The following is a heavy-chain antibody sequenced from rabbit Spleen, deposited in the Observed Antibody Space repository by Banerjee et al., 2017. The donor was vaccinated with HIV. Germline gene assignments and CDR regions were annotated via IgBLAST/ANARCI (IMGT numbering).Heavy chain of an antibody. D-gene: IGHD8-1*01. CDR3: ARDYEGWSYSGGMDL. V-gene: IGHV1S45*01. Sequence: QEQLEESGGDLVKPEGSLTLTCTASGFSFSSNYYMCWVRQAPGKGLEWIACIYDGSAGSTYYASWAKGRFTISKTSSTTVTLQMTSLTAADTATYFCARDYEGWSYSGGMDLWGPGTLVTVS. J-gene: IGHJ6*01. CDR1: GFSFSSNYY. CDR2: IYDGSAGST.